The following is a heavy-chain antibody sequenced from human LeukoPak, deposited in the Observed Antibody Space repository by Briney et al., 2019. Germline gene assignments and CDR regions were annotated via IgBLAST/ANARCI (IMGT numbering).Heavy chain of an antibody. J-gene: IGHJ3*01. V-gene: IGHV3-20*04. CDR1: GFTFDDYG. CDR2: FNWNSGST. CDR3: AKVSYVAGRPLHTFDV. Sequence: GGSLRLSCAASGFTFDDYGMSWVRQAPGKGLEWVSCFNWNSGSTGYAVSVKGRFTTSRDNIQNTLFLQMNSLRVEDRAIYYCAKVSYVAGRPLHTFDVWGEGTMVTVSS. D-gene: IGHD3-10*01.